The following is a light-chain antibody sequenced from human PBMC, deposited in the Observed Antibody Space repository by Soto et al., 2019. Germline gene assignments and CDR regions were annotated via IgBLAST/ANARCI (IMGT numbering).Light chain of an antibody. J-gene: IGKJ2*01. Sequence: DIQMTQSPSSLSASVGDRVTITCRASQSISSYLNWYQQKPGKAPKLLIYAASSLQSGVPSRFSGSGSGTYFTRTFSSLQTEDFATYYGQQSYSTPRSFGLGTKLESK. CDR1: QSISSY. CDR3: QQSYSTPRS. CDR2: AAS. V-gene: IGKV1-39*01.